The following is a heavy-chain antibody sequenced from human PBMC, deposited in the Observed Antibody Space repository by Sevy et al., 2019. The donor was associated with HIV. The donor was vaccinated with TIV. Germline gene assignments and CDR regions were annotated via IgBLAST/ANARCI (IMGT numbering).Heavy chain of an antibody. CDR2: IIPMFGTA. Sequence: ASVKVSCKASGRTFRNNAISWVRQAPGQGLQWMGGIIPMFGTANYVQKFQGRATITADESTNTAYMELSSLRSEDTAVYYCARSISWYASFDYWGQGTLVTVSS. D-gene: IGHD6-13*01. CDR3: ARSISWYASFDY. J-gene: IGHJ4*02. CDR1: GRTFRNNA. V-gene: IGHV1-69*13.